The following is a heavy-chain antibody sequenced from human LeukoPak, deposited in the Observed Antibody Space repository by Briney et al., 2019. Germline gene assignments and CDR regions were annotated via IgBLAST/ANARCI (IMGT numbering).Heavy chain of an antibody. Sequence: GGSLRLSCEASGFTFGSYAMYWVRQAPGKGLDWVAGILGSGGSAHYADSAKGRFTISRDNSKNTVYLQINSLRAEDTAVYYCGKTTTGYSSGQKPAWPVDYWGQGTLVTVSS. D-gene: IGHD6-19*01. J-gene: IGHJ4*02. V-gene: IGHV3-23*01. CDR2: ILGSGGSA. CDR1: GFTFGSYA. CDR3: GKTTTGYSSGQKPAWPVDY.